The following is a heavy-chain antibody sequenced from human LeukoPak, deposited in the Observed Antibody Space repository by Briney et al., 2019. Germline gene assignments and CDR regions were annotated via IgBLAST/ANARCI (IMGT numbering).Heavy chain of an antibody. D-gene: IGHD3-10*01. CDR3: AREGYYGSGSPPSLYFDY. CDR1: GFTFRNYV. CDR2: TSSDLNVK. V-gene: IGHV3-30-3*01. J-gene: IGHJ4*02. Sequence: GGSLRLSCAASGFTFRNYVIHWVRQAPGKGLEWVAVTSSDLNVKLYADSVKGRFTISRDNSRSTLYLQINSLRPEDTAIYYCAREGYYGSGSPPSLYFDYWGQGTLVTVSS.